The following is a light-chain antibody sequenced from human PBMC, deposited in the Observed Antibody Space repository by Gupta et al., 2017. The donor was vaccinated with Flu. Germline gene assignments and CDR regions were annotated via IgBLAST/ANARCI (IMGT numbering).Light chain of an antibody. V-gene: IGKV1-39*01. J-gene: IGKJ2*01. CDR3: QHSDSTPRT. Sequence: ASQIIISYLNWYQQNQGKDPKLLIYAASRLQSGVPSRFSGSGSGTDFTLTISRLQPEDFATYYCQHSDSTPRTFGQGTKMEIK. CDR2: AAS. CDR1: QIIISY.